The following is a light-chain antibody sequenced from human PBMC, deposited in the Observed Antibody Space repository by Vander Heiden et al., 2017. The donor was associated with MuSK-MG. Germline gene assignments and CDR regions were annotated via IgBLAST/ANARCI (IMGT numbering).Light chain of an antibody. Sequence: DIQMPQSPSSLSASVGDRVTITCQASQDISNYLNWYQQKPGKAPKLLIYDASNLETGVPSRFSGSGSGTDFTFTISSLQPEDIATYYSQQYVFFGGGTKVEI. CDR2: DAS. J-gene: IGKJ4*01. V-gene: IGKV1-33*01. CDR3: QQYVF. CDR1: QDISNY.